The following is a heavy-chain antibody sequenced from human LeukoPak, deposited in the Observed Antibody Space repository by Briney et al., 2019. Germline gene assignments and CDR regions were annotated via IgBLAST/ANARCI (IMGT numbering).Heavy chain of an antibody. CDR1: GYTFTSYG. Sequence: ASVKVSCKASGYTFTSYGISWVRQAPGQGLEWMGWISAYNGNTNYAQKLQGRVTMTTDTSTSTAYMELRSLRSDDTAVYYCARSRGKDYYDSSGYYYVDYWGQGTLVTVSS. CDR3: ARSRGKDYYDSSGYYYVDY. D-gene: IGHD3-22*01. J-gene: IGHJ4*02. V-gene: IGHV1-18*01. CDR2: ISAYNGNT.